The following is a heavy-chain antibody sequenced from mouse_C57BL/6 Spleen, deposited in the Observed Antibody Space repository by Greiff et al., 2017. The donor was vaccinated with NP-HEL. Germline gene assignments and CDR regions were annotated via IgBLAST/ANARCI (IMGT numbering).Heavy chain of an antibody. Sequence: QVQLQQPGAELVRPGTSVKLSCKASGYTFTSYWMHWVKQRPGQGLEWIGVIDPSDSYTNYNQKFKGKATLTVDTSSSTAYMQLSSLTSEDSAVSYCARAQTAQATPFAYWGQGTLVTVSA. D-gene: IGHD3-2*02. CDR2: IDPSDSYT. CDR3: ARAQTAQATPFAY. V-gene: IGHV1-59*01. CDR1: GYTFTSYW. J-gene: IGHJ3*01.